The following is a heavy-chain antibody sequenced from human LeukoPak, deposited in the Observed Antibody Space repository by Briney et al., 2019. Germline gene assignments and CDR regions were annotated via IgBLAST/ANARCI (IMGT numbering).Heavy chain of an antibody. V-gene: IGHV3-30-3*01. CDR2: ISYDGSNK. Sequence: GGSLRLSSAAPGFTFSSYAMHSVRQAPGKGRERVAVISYDGSNKYYADSVKGRFTISRDNSKNTLYLQMNSLRAEDTAVYYCARGAKPLDPTFDYWGQGTLVTVSS. CDR1: GFTFSSYA. CDR3: ARGAKPLDPTFDY. J-gene: IGHJ4*02.